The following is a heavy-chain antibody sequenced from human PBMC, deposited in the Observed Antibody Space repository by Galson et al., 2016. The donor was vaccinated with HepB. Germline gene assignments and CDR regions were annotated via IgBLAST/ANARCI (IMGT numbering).Heavy chain of an antibody. CDR1: GFTFVTYG. J-gene: IGHJ4*02. CDR3: ARLSDAWAEDY. D-gene: IGHD2-2*01. CDR2: IGSSTNFI. V-gene: IGHV3-21*06. Sequence: SLRLSCATSGFTFVTYGMTWVRQAPGKGLEWVAYIGSSTNFIFYGDSVKGRFTISRDNAENSLFLQMSSLRVEDTAIYYCARLSDAWAEDYWGQGTLVIVSS.